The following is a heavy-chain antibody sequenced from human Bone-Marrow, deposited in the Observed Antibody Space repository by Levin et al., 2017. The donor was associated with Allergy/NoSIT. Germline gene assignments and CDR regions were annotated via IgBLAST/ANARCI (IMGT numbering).Heavy chain of an antibody. Sequence: PSETLSLTCAVSGGSIIGINWWSWVRQSPGKGLEWIGEIYHMGTTNYNPSLKSRVTISVDKSKNQFSLILSSMTAADTAMYFCARDRGGLTYAYDYWGQGTLVTVSS. V-gene: IGHV4-4*02. CDR1: GGSIIGINW. D-gene: IGHD3-16*01. CDR3: ARDRGGLTYAYDY. CDR2: IYHMGTT. J-gene: IGHJ4*02.